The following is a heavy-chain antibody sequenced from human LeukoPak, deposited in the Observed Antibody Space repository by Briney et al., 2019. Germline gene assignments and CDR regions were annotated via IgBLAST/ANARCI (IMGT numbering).Heavy chain of an antibody. CDR3: AGTIMGVTAGYYYYYMDV. D-gene: IGHD1-26*01. CDR1: GGSISSYY. CDR2: IYYSGSA. Sequence: TSETLSLTCTVSGGSISSYYWSWIRQPPGKGLEWIGYIYYSGSANYNPSLNSRVTLSVDTSKNQFSLMLSSVAAADTAVYYCAGTIMGVTAGYYYYYMDVWGKGTTVTVSS. V-gene: IGHV4-59*08. J-gene: IGHJ6*03.